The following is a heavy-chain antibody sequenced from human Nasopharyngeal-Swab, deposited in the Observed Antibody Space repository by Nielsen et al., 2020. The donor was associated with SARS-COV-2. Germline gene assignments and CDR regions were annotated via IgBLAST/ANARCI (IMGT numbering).Heavy chain of an antibody. V-gene: IGHV3-13*01. CDR2: IGTAGDT. CDR3: ARDTQWELRFDY. Sequence: GESLKISCAASGFTFSSYDMHWVRQATGKGLEWVSAIGTAGDTYYPGSVKGRFTISRENAKNTLYLQMNSLRAEDTAVYYCARDTQWELRFDYWGQGTLVTVSS. CDR1: GFTFSSYD. J-gene: IGHJ4*02. D-gene: IGHD1-26*01.